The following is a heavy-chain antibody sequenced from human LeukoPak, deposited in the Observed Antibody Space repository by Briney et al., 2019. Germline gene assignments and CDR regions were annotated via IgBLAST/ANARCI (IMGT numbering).Heavy chain of an antibody. Sequence: SETLSLTCTVSGGSLSSYYWSWIRQPPGKGLEWIGYIYSRGLTRGSTNYNPSLKSRVTISVDTSKNQFSLKLSSVTAADTAVYYCARDQEYSGSYYRYFDYWGQGTLVTVSS. CDR2: IYSRGLTRGST. D-gene: IGHD1-26*01. CDR1: GGSLSSYY. CDR3: ARDQEYSGSYYRYFDY. J-gene: IGHJ4*02. V-gene: IGHV4-59*01.